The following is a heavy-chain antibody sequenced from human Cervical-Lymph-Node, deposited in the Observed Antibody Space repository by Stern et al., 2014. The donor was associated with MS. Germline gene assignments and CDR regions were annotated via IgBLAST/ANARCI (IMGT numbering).Heavy chain of an antibody. CDR3: ARNSGSYFTAFDI. Sequence: VQLVESGGGVVQPGKSLRLSCAASGFTFSSYPVHWVRQAPGKGLEWVAVISYDGNNRYYADAVKGRFTISRDNSNNTLYLQMSSLRAEDTAVYYCARNSGSYFTAFDIWGRGTKVTVSS. J-gene: IGHJ3*02. D-gene: IGHD1-26*01. V-gene: IGHV3-30-3*01. CDR2: ISYDGNNR. CDR1: GFTFSSYP.